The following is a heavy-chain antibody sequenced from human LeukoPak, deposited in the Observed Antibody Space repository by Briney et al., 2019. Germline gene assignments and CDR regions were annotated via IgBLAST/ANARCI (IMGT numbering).Heavy chain of an antibody. V-gene: IGHV3-23*01. Sequence: PGGFLRLSCAASGFTFSSYAMSWVRQAPGKGLEWVSAISGSGGSTYYADSVKGRFTISRDNSKNTLYLQMNSLRAEDTAVYYCAKYHNLYIVVVPARSSYYFDYWGQGTLVTVSS. CDR2: ISGSGGST. CDR1: GFTFSSYA. J-gene: IGHJ4*02. CDR3: AKYHNLYIVVVPARSSYYFDY. D-gene: IGHD2-2*01.